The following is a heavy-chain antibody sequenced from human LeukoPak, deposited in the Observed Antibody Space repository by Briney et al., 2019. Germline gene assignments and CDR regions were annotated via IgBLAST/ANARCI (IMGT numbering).Heavy chain of an antibody. V-gene: IGHV3-9*01. CDR2: ISWNSGSI. CDR1: GFIFSSYA. J-gene: IGHJ3*02. D-gene: IGHD3-10*01. Sequence: GGSLRLSCAASGFIFSSYAMSWVRQAPGKGLEWVSGISWNSGSIGYADSVKGRFTISRDNAKNSLYLQMNSLRAEDTALYHCAKDMYYVSGDAFDIWGQGTMVTVSS. CDR3: AKDMYYVSGDAFDI.